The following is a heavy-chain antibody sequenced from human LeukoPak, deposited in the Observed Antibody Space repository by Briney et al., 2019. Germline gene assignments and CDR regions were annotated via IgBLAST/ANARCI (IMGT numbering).Heavy chain of an antibody. V-gene: IGHV3-74*01. CDR3: ARGYSGFGVYGMDV. Sequence: GGSLRLSCTASGFTFSTSWMHWVRQALGEGLVWVSRINPDGSAPTYADSVKGRFTISRDTAKNTLFLQMSSLRAEDTAVYFCARGYSGFGVYGMDVWGKGTTVTVSS. CDR2: INPDGSAP. J-gene: IGHJ6*04. D-gene: IGHD5-12*01. CDR1: GFTFSTSW.